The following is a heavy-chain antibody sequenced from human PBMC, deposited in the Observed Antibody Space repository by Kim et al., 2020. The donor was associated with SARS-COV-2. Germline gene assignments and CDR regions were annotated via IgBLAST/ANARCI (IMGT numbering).Heavy chain of an antibody. V-gene: IGHV4-34*01. CDR2: INHSGST. D-gene: IGHD3-10*01. Sequence: SETLSLTCAVYGGSFSGYYWSWIRQPPGKGLEWIGEINHSGSTNYNPSLKSRVTISVDTSKNQFSLKLSSVTAADTAVYYCAMGFPPPFDYWGQGTLVTVSS. CDR1: GGSFSGYY. CDR3: AMGFPPPFDY. J-gene: IGHJ4*02.